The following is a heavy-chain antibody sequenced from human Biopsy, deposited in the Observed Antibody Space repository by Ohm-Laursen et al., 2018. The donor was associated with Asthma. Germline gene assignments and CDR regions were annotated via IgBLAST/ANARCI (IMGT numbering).Heavy chain of an antibody. Sequence: SLRLSCAASGFAVSRDHMFWVRQAPGKGLEWVSVIYSGVTSHTADSVRGRFTISRDNSKNTLYLQMNSLRAEDTAVYYCAKGYYYDSSGFDYWGQGTLVTVSS. J-gene: IGHJ4*02. CDR3: AKGYYYDSSGFDY. CDR1: GFAVSRDH. D-gene: IGHD3-22*01. V-gene: IGHV3-53*01. CDR2: IYSGVTS.